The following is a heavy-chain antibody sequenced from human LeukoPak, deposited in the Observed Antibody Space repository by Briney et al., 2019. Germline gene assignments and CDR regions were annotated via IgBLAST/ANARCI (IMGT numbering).Heavy chain of an antibody. Sequence: PGGSLRLSCAASGFTFNNYAMGWVRQPPGKGLEWLSAIDGGGDATKYADSVKGRFTISRDNSKNTLYLQMNSLRAEDTAVYYCARGVTYYDFWSGKSPKYYYYMDVWGKGTTVTVSS. CDR2: IDGGGDAT. D-gene: IGHD3-3*01. V-gene: IGHV3-23*01. CDR1: GFTFNNYA. CDR3: ARGVTYYDFWSGKSPKYYYYMDV. J-gene: IGHJ6*03.